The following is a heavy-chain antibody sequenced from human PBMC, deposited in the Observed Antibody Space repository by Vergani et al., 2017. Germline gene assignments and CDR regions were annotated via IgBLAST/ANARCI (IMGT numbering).Heavy chain of an antibody. D-gene: IGHD6-13*01. J-gene: IGHJ4*02. V-gene: IGHV3-30*18. CDR3: AKDLLAAGVY. CDR1: GFTFDDYA. Sequence: VQLVESGGGLVQPGRSLRLSCTASGFTFDDYAMHWVRQAPGKGLEWVAVISYDGSNKYYADSVKGRFTISRDNSKNTLYLQMNSLRAEDTAVYYCAKDLLAAGVYWGQGTLVTVSS. CDR2: ISYDGSNK.